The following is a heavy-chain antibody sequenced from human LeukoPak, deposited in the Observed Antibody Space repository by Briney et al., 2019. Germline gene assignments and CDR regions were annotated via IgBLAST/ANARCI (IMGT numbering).Heavy chain of an antibody. D-gene: IGHD6-13*01. Sequence: PGGSLRLSCAASGLTVSSNYMTWVRQAPGKGLEWVSVLYSDGSTYYADSVKGRFTISRDNSKNTLYLQMNSLRAEDTAVYYCARAPRMVHFDYWGQGTLVTVSS. CDR1: GLTVSSNY. CDR3: ARAPRMVHFDY. CDR2: LYSDGST. V-gene: IGHV3-53*01. J-gene: IGHJ4*02.